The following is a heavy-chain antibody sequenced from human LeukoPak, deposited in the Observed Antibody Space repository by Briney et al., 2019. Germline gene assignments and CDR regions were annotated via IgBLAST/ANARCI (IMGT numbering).Heavy chain of an antibody. CDR2: AYYRSQWYN. CDR3: AREEAGTYGFQY. V-gene: IGHV6-1*01. Sequence: SQTLSLTCAIFGDSVSSNSGAWNWIRQSQSRGLEWLGRAYYRSQWYNDYAFSVKGRIAINADTSKNHFSLQLNSVTPEDTAVYYCAREEAGTYGFQYWGQGTLVTVSS. CDR1: GDSVSSNSGA. D-gene: IGHD3-10*01. J-gene: IGHJ4*02.